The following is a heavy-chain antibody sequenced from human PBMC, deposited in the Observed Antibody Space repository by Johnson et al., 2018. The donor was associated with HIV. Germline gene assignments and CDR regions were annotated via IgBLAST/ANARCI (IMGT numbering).Heavy chain of an antibody. D-gene: IGHD6-19*01. CDR3: ARGVGSGWYFEIGDDAFDI. CDR1: GITVSSNY. CDR2: IYSGGST. J-gene: IGHJ3*02. V-gene: IGHV3-66*01. Sequence: EKLVESGGGLVQPGGSLRLSCAASGITVSSNYMSWVRQAPGKGLEWVSVIYSGGSTYYADSVKGRFTISRDNSKNRLYLQMNSLRAEDTAMYYCARGVGSGWYFEIGDDAFDIWGQGTMVTVSS.